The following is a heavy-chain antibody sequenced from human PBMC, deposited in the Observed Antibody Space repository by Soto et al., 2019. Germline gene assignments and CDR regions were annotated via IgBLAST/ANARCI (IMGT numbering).Heavy chain of an antibody. CDR3: ASGRTVTTYIDY. V-gene: IGHV1-18*01. J-gene: IGHJ4*02. D-gene: IGHD4-17*01. CDR2: ISAYNGNT. CDR1: GYTFTIYG. Sequence: ASLKVSCKASGYTFTIYGISWVRQAPGQGLEWMGWISAYNGNTNYAQKLQGRVTMTTDTSTSTAYMELRSLRSDDTAVYYCASGRTVTTYIDYWGQGTLVTVSS.